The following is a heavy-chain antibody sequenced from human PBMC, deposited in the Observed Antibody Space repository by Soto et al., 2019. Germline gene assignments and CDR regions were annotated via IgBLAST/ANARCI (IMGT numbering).Heavy chain of an antibody. Sequence: QVQLQESGPGLVKPSQTLSLTCTVSGGSISSGDYYWSWIRQPPGKGLEWIGYIYYSGSTYYNPSLKSRVTISVDTSKNQFSLKLSSVTAADTAVYYCARETSIWCGSQYYFDYWGQGTLVTVSS. D-gene: IGHD3-3*01. CDR2: IYYSGST. V-gene: IGHV4-30-4*01. CDR1: GGSISSGDYY. J-gene: IGHJ4*02. CDR3: ARETSIWCGSQYYFDY.